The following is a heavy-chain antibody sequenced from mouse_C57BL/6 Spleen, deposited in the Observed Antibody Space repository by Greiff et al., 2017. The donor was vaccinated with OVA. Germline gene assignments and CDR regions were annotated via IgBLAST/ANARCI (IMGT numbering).Heavy chain of an antibody. Sequence: EVKLMESGGGLVKPGGSLKLSCAASGFTFSSYAMSWVRQTPEKRLEWVATISDGGSYTYYPDNVKGRFTISRDNAKNNLYLQMSHLKSEDTAMYYCAREYYGYPWFAYWGQGTLVTVSA. D-gene: IGHD2-2*01. CDR3: AREYYGYPWFAY. CDR2: ISDGGSYT. J-gene: IGHJ3*01. CDR1: GFTFSSYA. V-gene: IGHV5-4*01.